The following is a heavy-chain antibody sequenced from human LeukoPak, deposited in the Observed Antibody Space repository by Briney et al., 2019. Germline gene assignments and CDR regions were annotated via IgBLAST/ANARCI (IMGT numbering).Heavy chain of an antibody. J-gene: IGHJ4*02. D-gene: IGHD3-9*01. CDR1: GGSFGGYY. CDR3: ARRRTYYDILTGYYTGTYYFDY. CDR2: INHSGST. V-gene: IGHV4-34*01. Sequence: SETLSLTCAVYGGSFGGYYWSWIRQPPGKGLEWIGEINHSGSTNYNPSLKSRVTISVDTSKNQFSLKLSSVTAADTAVYYCARRRTYYDILTGYYTGTYYFDYWGQGTLVTVSS.